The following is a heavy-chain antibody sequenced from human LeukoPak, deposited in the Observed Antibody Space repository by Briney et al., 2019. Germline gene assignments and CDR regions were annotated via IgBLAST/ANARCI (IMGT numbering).Heavy chain of an antibody. CDR2: MNPNSGNT. J-gene: IGHJ4*02. CDR3: ARDYYDSSGSGDY. CDR1: GYTFTIYD. Sequence: ASVKVSCKASGYTFTIYDINWVRQATGQGLEWMGWMNPNSGNTGYAQKLQGRVTMTTDTSTSTAYMELRSLRSDDTAVYYCARDYYDSSGSGDYWGQGTLVTVSS. V-gene: IGHV1-8*02. D-gene: IGHD3-22*01.